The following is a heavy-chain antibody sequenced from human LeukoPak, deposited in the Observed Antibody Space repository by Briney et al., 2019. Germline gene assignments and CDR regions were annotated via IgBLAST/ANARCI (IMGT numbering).Heavy chain of an antibody. V-gene: IGHV1-2*02. CDR3: ARGRDLPYFDY. Sequence: GASVKVSCKASGYTFTDHYIHRVRQAPGQGLEWMGWIDPKNAVRRFPQKFEGRVAMTRDKSTSTAYMELSRLRSDDTAVYYCARGRDLPYFDYWGQGTLVTVSS. CDR2: IDPKNAVR. J-gene: IGHJ4*02. D-gene: IGHD5-24*01. CDR1: GYTFTDHY.